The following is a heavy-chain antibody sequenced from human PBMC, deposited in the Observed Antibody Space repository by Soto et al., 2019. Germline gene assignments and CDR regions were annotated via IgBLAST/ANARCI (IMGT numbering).Heavy chain of an antibody. J-gene: IGHJ4*02. CDR2: IYYSGST. CDR1: GGSVSSGSYY. CDR3: ARVYIQRGWTGNFDY. Sequence: SETLSLTCTVSGGSVSSGSYYWSWIRQPPGKGLEWIGYIYYSGSTNYNPSLKSRVTISVDTSKNQFSLKLSSVTAADTAVYYCARVYIQRGWTGNFDYWGQGTLVTVSS. D-gene: IGHD6-19*01. V-gene: IGHV4-61*01.